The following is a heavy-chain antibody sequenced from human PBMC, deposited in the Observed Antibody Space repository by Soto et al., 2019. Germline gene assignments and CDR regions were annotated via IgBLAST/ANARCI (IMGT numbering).Heavy chain of an antibody. Sequence: GGSLRLSCAASGFTFSSYAMSWVRQAPGKGLEWVSAISGSGGSTYYADSVKGRFTISRDNSKNTLYLQMNSLRAEDTAVYYCAKARERYATSRYHGMDVWGQGTTVTVSS. CDR1: GFTFSSYA. CDR3: AKARERYATSRYHGMDV. J-gene: IGHJ6*02. D-gene: IGHD3-16*01. V-gene: IGHV3-23*01. CDR2: ISGSGGST.